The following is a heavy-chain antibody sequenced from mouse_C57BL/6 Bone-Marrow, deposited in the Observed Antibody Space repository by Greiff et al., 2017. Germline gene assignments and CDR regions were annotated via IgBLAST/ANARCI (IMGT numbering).Heavy chain of an antibody. Sequence: VHLVESGAELARPGASVKLSCKASGYTFTSYGISWVKQRTGQGLEWIGEIYPRSGNTYYNEKFKGKATLTADKSSSTAYMELRSLTSEDSAVYFCASIYPFYAMDYWGQGTSVTVSS. CDR2: IYPRSGNT. CDR1: GYTFTSYG. J-gene: IGHJ4*01. D-gene: IGHD1-1*01. CDR3: ASIYPFYAMDY. V-gene: IGHV1-81*01.